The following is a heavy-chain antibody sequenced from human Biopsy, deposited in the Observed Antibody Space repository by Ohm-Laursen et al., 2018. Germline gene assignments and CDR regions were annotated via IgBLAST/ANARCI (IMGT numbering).Heavy chain of an antibody. Sequence: TLSLTWTVSGGSFTGHYWSWIRQPPGKGLEWIGHISYTGYTSYNASLKSRVTISVDTSRNHFSLRLSSLTAADTAVYYCARDSGILNYGNFKYYHYYGMDVWGQGTKVTVSS. V-gene: IGHV4-59*11. J-gene: IGHJ6*02. CDR1: GGSFTGHY. CDR2: ISYTGYT. D-gene: IGHD4-11*01. CDR3: ARDSGILNYGNFKYYHYYGMDV.